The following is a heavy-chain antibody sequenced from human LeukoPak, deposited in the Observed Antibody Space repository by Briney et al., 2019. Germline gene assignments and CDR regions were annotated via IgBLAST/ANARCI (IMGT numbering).Heavy chain of an antibody. CDR1: GLTFSNYA. V-gene: IGHV3-23*01. J-gene: IGHJ3*02. D-gene: IGHD4-17*01. CDR2: ITGSGRGT. CDR3: SKDRDGDYVGAFDM. Sequence: GGSLRLSCTASGLTFSNYATTWVRQAPGKGLEWVSSITGSGRGTYYADSVKGRFSVSRDNSQNTVFLHMNSLRADDTALYYCSKDRDGDYVGAFDMWGPGTMVPVSS.